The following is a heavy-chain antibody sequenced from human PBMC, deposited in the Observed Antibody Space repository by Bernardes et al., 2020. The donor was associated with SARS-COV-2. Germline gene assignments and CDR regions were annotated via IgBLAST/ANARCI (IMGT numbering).Heavy chain of an antibody. J-gene: IGHJ6*02. CDR1: GYTLTELS. CDR3: ATAPPILASDFQYYYYGMDV. V-gene: IGHV1-24*01. Sequence: ASVQVSCKVSGYTLTELSMHWVRQAPGKGLEWMGGFDPEDGETIYAQKFQGRVTMTEDTSTDTAYMELSSLRSEDTAVYYCATAPPILASDFQYYYYGMDVWGQGTTVTVSS. CDR2: FDPEDGET. D-gene: IGHD2-21*02.